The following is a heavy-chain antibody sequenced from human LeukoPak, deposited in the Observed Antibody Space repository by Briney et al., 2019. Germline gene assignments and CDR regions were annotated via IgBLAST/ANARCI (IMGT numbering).Heavy chain of an antibody. CDR1: GGTFSSYA. D-gene: IGHD3-10*01. J-gene: IGHJ4*02. Sequence: GSSVKVSCKASGGTFSSYAISWVRQAPGQGLEWMGRIIPILGIANYAQKFQGRVTVTADKSTSTAYMELSSLRSEDTAVYYCARVRTKYGSGSYHFDYWGQGTLVTVSS. V-gene: IGHV1-69*04. CDR3: ARVRTKYGSGSYHFDY. CDR2: IIPILGIA.